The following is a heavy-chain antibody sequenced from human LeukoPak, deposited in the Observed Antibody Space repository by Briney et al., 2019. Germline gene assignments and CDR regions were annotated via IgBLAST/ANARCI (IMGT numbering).Heavy chain of an antibody. J-gene: IGHJ4*02. CDR2: IYASGST. V-gene: IGHV4-61*02. CDR1: GGSISSGSYY. Sequence: PSETLSLTCTVSGGSISSGSYYWGWVRQPAGKGLEWIGRIYASGSTNYNPSLNSRVTISVDTSKNQFSLKLSSVTAADTAVYYCARMSSSNSWWSYFDYWGQGTLVTVSS. CDR3: ARMSSSNSWWSYFDY. D-gene: IGHD6-13*01.